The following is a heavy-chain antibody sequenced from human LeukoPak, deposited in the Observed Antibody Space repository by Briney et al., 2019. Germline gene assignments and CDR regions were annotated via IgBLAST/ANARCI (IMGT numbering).Heavy chain of an antibody. Sequence: ASVKVSCKASGYTFTGYYMHWVRQAPGQGLEWMGRINPNSGGTNYAQKFQGRVTMTRDTSISTAYMELSRLRSDDTAVYYCARDAIAAARSKQRNWFDPWGQGTLVTVSS. CDR3: ARDAIAAARSKQRNWFDP. D-gene: IGHD6-13*01. CDR2: INPNSGGT. J-gene: IGHJ5*02. CDR1: GYTFTGYY. V-gene: IGHV1-2*06.